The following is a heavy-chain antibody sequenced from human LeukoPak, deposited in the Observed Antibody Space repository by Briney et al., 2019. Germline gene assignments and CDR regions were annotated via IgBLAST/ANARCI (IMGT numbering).Heavy chain of an antibody. CDR3: ARVLSDGCSGGSCYFITGYYYYMDV. V-gene: IGHV4-38-2*02. D-gene: IGHD2-15*01. CDR1: GYSISSGYY. CDR2: IYYSGST. J-gene: IGHJ6*03. Sequence: SETLSLTCTVSGYSISSGYYWGWIRQPPGKGLEWIGSIYYSGSTYYNPSLKSRVTISVDTSKNQFSLKLSSVTAADTAVYYCARVLSDGCSGGSCYFITGYYYYMDVWGKGTTVTISS.